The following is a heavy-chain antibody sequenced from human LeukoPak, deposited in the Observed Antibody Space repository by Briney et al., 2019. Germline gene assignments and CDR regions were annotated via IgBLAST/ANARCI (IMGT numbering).Heavy chain of an antibody. D-gene: IGHD2-15*01. J-gene: IGHJ4*02. CDR3: ARDLGYCSGGSCYSGDSFDY. CDR1: GGTFSSYA. CDR2: IIPIFGTA. V-gene: IGHV1-69*01. Sequence: ASVKVSCKASGGTFSSYAISWLRQAPGQGLEWMGGIIPIFGTANYAQKFQGRVTITADESTSTAYMELSSLRSEDTAVYYCARDLGYCSGGSCYSGDSFDYWGQGTLVTVSS.